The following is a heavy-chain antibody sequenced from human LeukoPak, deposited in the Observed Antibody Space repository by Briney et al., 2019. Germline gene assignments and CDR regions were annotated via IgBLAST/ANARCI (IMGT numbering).Heavy chain of an antibody. D-gene: IGHD3-3*01. Sequence: ASVQVSCKTSGYTFTNYGISWVRQAPGQGPEWTGWISPYNGDRKYAEMFQGRVTMTTDTSTNTAHMELRSLRSDDTAVYYCARDPSKIWEWLSSRFDYWGQGTLVTVSS. CDR3: ARDPSKIWEWLSSRFDY. V-gene: IGHV1-18*01. CDR2: ISPYNGDR. CDR1: GYTFTNYG. J-gene: IGHJ4*02.